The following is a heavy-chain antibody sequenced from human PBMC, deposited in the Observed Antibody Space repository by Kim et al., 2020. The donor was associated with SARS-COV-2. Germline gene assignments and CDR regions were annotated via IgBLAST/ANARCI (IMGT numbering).Heavy chain of an antibody. D-gene: IGHD5-12*01. V-gene: IGHV5-51*01. Sequence: GESLKISCKGSGYSFTSYWIGWVRQMPGKGLEWMGIIYPGDSDTRYSPSFQGQVTISADKSISTAYLQWSSLKASDTAMYYCARRSIVATILGGGPGYGMDGWGGGRTVTDSS. CDR3: ARRSIVATILGGGPGYGMDG. CDR2: IYPGDSDT. J-gene: IGHJ6*01. CDR1: GYSFTSYW.